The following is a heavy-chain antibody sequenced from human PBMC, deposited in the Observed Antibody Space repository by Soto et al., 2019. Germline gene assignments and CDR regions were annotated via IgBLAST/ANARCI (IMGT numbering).Heavy chain of an antibody. V-gene: IGHV1-46*01. D-gene: IGHD6-13*01. CDR2: INPNGGST. CDR3: ARDLAAGDF. Sequence: QVPLVQSGAEVKKPGASVKVSCKASGYIFINYYIHWVRQAPGQGLEWIGIINPNGGSTNYAQKFRGRVTLARDTSTSTVYMDLSSLKSEDTAMYYCARDLAAGDFWGQGTLVTVSS. CDR1: GYIFINYY. J-gene: IGHJ4*02.